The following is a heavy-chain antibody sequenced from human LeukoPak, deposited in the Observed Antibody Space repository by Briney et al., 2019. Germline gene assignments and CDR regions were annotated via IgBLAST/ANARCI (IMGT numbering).Heavy chain of an antibody. CDR2: ISGSGGST. V-gene: IGHV3-23*01. Sequence: RGSLRLSCAASGFTFSSYGMSWVRQAPGKGLEWVSAISGSGGSTYYADSVKGRFTISRDNSKNTLYLQMNSLRAEDTAVYYCAKDIVVVTSGSNAFDIWGQGTMVTVSS. CDR1: GFTFSSYG. J-gene: IGHJ3*02. CDR3: AKDIVVVTSGSNAFDI. D-gene: IGHD2-21*02.